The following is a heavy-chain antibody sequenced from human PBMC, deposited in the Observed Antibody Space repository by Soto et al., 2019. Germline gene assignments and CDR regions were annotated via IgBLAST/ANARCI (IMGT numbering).Heavy chain of an antibody. J-gene: IGHJ6*02. CDR3: ARDLRITIFGVVIIVYYYGMDV. Sequence: SGGSLRLSCAASGFTFSSYWMSWVRQAPGKGLEWVANIKQDGSEKYYVDSVKGRFTISRDNAKNSLYLQMNSLRAEDTAVYYCARDLRITIFGVVIIVYYYGMDVWGQGTTVTVSS. D-gene: IGHD3-3*01. CDR2: IKQDGSEK. V-gene: IGHV3-7*03. CDR1: GFTFSSYW.